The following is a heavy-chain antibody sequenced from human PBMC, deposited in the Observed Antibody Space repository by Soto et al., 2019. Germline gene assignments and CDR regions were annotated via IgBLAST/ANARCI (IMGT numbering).Heavy chain of an antibody. CDR3: ARGPNYYDSSVTNWFDX. D-gene: IGHD3-22*01. Sequence: ASVKVSCKASGYTFTTYPMHWVRQAPGQRLEWMGCINNGNDNTKYSHKLKGRVTITRDTSASTAYMELSSLRSEDTAVYYCARGPNYYDSSVTNWFDXWGQGTLVTVSX. CDR1: GYTFTTYP. CDR2: INNGNDNT. J-gene: IGHJ5*02. V-gene: IGHV1-3*04.